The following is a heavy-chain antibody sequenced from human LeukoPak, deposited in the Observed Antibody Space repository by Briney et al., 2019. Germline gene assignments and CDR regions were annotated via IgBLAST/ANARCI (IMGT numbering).Heavy chain of an antibody. CDR3: ARDCDYYYYYYMDV. Sequence: PSETLSLTCTVSGYSITNGYYWGWIRQPPGKGLEWIGSIYHDGRIDYNPSLKSRVTISVDTSKNQFSLKLSSVTAADTAVYYCARDCDYYYYYYMDVWGKGTTVTVSS. V-gene: IGHV4-38-2*02. CDR1: GYSITNGYY. CDR2: IYHDGRI. D-gene: IGHD2-21*02. J-gene: IGHJ6*03.